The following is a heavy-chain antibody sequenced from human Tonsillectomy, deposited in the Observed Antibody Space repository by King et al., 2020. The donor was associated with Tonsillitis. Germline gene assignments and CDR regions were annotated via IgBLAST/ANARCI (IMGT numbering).Heavy chain of an antibody. CDR2: TSGSGVST. CDR1: GFTFSSYD. CDR3: AKGSLLSGWYGASFDY. V-gene: IGHV3-23*04. D-gene: IGHD6-19*01. J-gene: IGHJ4*02. Sequence: DVQLVESGGGLVQPGGSLRLSCAASGFTFSSYDMSWVRQATGKGLEWVAATSGSGVSTYYADSVKGRFTISKDNSKNTLYLQMNSLRAEDTAVYYCAKGSLLSGWYGASFDYWGQGTLVTVSS.